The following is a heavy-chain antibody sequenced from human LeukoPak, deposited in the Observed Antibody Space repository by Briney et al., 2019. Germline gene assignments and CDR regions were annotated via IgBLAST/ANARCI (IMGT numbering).Heavy chain of an antibody. CDR2: IHYSGST. D-gene: IGHD2-2*01. J-gene: IGHJ6*02. Sequence: SETLSLTCTVSGGSITNYYWTWIRQPPGKGLEWIGYIHYSGSTNYNPSLKSRVTISVDTSKNQFSLKLSSVTAADTAVYYCARGRFPQRLYYGMDVWGQGTTVTVSS. CDR3: ARGRFPQRLYYGMDV. CDR1: GGSITNYY. V-gene: IGHV4-59*01.